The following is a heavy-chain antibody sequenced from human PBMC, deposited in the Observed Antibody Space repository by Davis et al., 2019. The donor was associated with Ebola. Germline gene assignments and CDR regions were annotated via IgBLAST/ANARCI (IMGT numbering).Heavy chain of an antibody. Sequence: ASVKVSCKPSGYTFNSYSIHWVRQAPGQGLEWMGWINTANGNRRQSQKFQGRVTINRDTSASTVYMEVRSLRFEDTAVYYCARASPSPLKAVAGFDYWGQGNLVTVSS. CDR2: INTANGNR. CDR3: ARASPSPLKAVAGFDY. V-gene: IGHV1-3*04. D-gene: IGHD6-19*01. J-gene: IGHJ4*02. CDR1: GYTFNSYS.